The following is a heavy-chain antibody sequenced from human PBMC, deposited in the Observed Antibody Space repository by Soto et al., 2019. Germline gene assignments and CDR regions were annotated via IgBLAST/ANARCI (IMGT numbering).Heavy chain of an antibody. J-gene: IGHJ6*03. Sequence: QVQLQESGPGLVKPSETLSLTCTVSGGSISSDYWSWIRQPPGTGLEWIGYIYYSGSTTYNPSLTPRITTSADTSKTQFSLKLSSVTAADTAVYYCARVGCSGGTFSPVAYYYYMDVWGKGTTVTVSS. V-gene: IGHV4-59*01. CDR2: IYYSGST. CDR3: ARVGCSGGTFSPVAYYYYMDV. CDR1: GGSISSDY. D-gene: IGHD2-15*01.